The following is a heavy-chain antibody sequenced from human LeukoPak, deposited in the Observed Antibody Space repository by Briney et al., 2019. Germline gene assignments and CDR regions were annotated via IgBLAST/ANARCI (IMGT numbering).Heavy chain of an antibody. J-gene: IGHJ6*02. Sequence: PGGSLRLSCAASGFTFSSYWMSWVRQAPGKGLEWVADIKQDGSEKYYVDSVKGRFTISRDNAKNSLYLQMNSLRAEDTAVYYCAREALRGFGNYFWSGEKPRYYGMDVWGQGTTVTVSS. CDR1: GFTFSSYW. V-gene: IGHV3-7*01. CDR3: AREALRGFGNYFWSGEKPRYYGMDV. D-gene: IGHD3-3*01. CDR2: IKQDGSEK.